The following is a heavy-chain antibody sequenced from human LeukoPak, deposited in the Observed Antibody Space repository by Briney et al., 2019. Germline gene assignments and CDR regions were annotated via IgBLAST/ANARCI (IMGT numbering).Heavy chain of an antibody. CDR3: ARVHDSGYKIYNWFDP. Sequence: GSLRLSCAASGFTVSSNYMSWVRQPPGKGLEWIGNIYYSGSTYYNPSLKGRVTISVDTSKNQFSLKLTSVTAADTAVYYCARVHDSGYKIYNWFDPWGQGTLVTVSS. J-gene: IGHJ5*02. CDR1: GFTVSSNY. D-gene: IGHD5-12*01. CDR2: IYYSGST. V-gene: IGHV4-59*02.